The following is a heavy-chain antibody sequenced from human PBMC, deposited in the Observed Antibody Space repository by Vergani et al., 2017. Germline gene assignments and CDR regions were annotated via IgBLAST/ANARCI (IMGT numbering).Heavy chain of an antibody. CDR1: GFTFSSYA. V-gene: IGHV3-23*01. J-gene: IGHJ4*02. D-gene: IGHD5-12*01. CDR2: ISGSGGST. CDR3: AKEVLALLRGYIDY. Sequence: EVQLLESGGGLVQPGGSLKLSCAASGFTFSSYAMSWVRQAPGKGLEWVSAISGSGGSTYYADSVKGRFTISRDNSKNTLYLQMNSLRAEDTAAYYCAKEVLALLRGYIDYWGQGTLVTVSS.